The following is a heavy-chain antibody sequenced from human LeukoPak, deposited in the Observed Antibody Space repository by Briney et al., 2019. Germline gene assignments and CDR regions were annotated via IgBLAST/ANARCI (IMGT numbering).Heavy chain of an antibody. Sequence: PSGTLSLTCAVSGGSISSSNWWSWVRQPPGKGLEWIGEIYHSESTNYNPSLKSRVTISVDKSKNQFSLKLSSVTAADTAVYYCASWGKQWLVLGDWFDPWGQGTLVTVSS. CDR1: GGSISSSNW. CDR3: ASWGKQWLVLGDWFDP. V-gene: IGHV4-4*02. CDR2: IYHSEST. D-gene: IGHD6-19*01. J-gene: IGHJ5*02.